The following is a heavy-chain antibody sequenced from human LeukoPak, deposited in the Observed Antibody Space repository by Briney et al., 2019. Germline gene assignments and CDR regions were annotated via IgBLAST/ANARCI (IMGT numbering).Heavy chain of an antibody. CDR2: ISFDGGNT. D-gene: IGHD2-21*02. CDR1: KFTFSSFA. CDR3: AKDTWAIASGDGIDY. Sequence: PGGSLKLSCAASKFTFSSFAIHWVRQAPGKGLEWVALISFDGGNTLYADSVKGRFTISRDNSKNTLYLQMNSLRAEDTAVYYCAKDTWAIASGDGIDYWGQGTLVTVSS. J-gene: IGHJ4*02. V-gene: IGHV3-30*04.